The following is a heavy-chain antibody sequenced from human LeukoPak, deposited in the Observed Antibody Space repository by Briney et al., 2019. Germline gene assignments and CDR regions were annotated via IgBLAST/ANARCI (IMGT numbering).Heavy chain of an antibody. Sequence: GGSLRLSCAASGFTFSSHGMNWVRQAPGKGLEWVSGISPNGVITYYADSVKGRFTISRDNSKGTVYLQVNSLRPEDTAVYYCAKDDAWLQYGNWGRGTLVTVSS. V-gene: IGHV3-23*01. CDR2: ISPNGVIT. CDR3: AKDDAWLQYGN. D-gene: IGHD5-24*01. CDR1: GFTFSSHG. J-gene: IGHJ4*02.